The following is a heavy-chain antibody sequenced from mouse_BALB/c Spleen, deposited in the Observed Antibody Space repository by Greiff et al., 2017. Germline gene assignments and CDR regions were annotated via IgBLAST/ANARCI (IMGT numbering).Heavy chain of an antibody. Sequence: VQLVESGPGLVAPSQSLSITCTVSGFSLTSYGVHWVRQPPGKGLEWLGVIWAGGSTNYNSALMSRLSISKDNSKGQVFLKMNSLQTDDTAMYYCARDREVRGYFDVWGAGTTVTVSS. D-gene: IGHD2-14*01. CDR2: IWAGGST. CDR1: GFSLTSYG. J-gene: IGHJ1*01. V-gene: IGHV2-9*02. CDR3: ARDREVRGYFDV.